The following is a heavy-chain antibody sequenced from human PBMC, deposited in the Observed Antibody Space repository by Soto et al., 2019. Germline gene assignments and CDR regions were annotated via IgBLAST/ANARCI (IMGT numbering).Heavy chain of an antibody. V-gene: IGHV4-38-2*01. CDR1: GYSISSGYY. CDR3: ARGYCSGGSCSAELSNLFDP. Sequence: PSETLSLTCAVSGYSISSGYYCGWIRQPPGKGLEWIGSIYHSGSTYYNPSLKSRVTISVDTSKNQFSLKLSSVTAADTAVYYCARGYCSGGSCSAELSNLFDPWGQGTLVTVSS. D-gene: IGHD2-15*01. J-gene: IGHJ5*02. CDR2: IYHSGST.